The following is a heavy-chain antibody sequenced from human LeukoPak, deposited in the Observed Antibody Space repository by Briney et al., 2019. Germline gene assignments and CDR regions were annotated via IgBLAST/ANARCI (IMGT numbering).Heavy chain of an antibody. CDR3: VTMELAYCGGDCESEQFQD. J-gene: IGHJ1*01. CDR2: ISDDGRNK. CDR1: GFTFSSYT. V-gene: IGHV3-30*01. Sequence: GGSLTLSCAASGFTFSSYTLHWVRQAPGKGLEWVALISDDGRNKDYADSVKGRFTISRDNSKNTMYLQMNSLRAEDTAVYYCVTMELAYCGGDCESEQFQDWGKGTLVIVSS. D-gene: IGHD2-21*02.